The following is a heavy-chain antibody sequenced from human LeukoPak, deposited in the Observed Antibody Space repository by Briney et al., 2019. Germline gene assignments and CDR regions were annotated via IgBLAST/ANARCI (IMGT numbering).Heavy chain of an antibody. Sequence: GGSLRFSCAASGFTFSNYGMHWVRQAPGKGLEWVAVISNDGSNKYYTDSVKGRFTISRDNSKNTLYLQMNSLRAEDTAVYYCAKDRTAGYDGLVDYWGQGTLVTVSS. CDR3: AKDRTAGYDGLVDY. CDR2: ISNDGSNK. J-gene: IGHJ4*02. CDR1: GFTFSNYG. D-gene: IGHD5-12*01. V-gene: IGHV3-30*18.